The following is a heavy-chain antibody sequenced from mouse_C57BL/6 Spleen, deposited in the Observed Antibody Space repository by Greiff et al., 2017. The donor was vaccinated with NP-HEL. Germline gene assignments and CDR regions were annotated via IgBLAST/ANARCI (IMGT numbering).Heavy chain of an antibody. CDR1: GYTFTSYW. Sequence: VQLQQPGAELVQPGASVKMSCKASGYTFTSYWITWVKQRPGQGLEWIGDIYPGSGSTNYNEKFKSKATLTVDTSSITAYMQLSSLTSEDSAVYYCAREKRGYFDYWGQGTTLTVSS. CDR3: AREKRGYFDY. J-gene: IGHJ2*01. CDR2: IYPGSGST. V-gene: IGHV1-55*01.